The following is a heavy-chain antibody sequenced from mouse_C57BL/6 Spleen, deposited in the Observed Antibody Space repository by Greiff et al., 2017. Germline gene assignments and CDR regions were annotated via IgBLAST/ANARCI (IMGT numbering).Heavy chain of an antibody. CDR2: IDPEDGDT. CDR1: GFNIKDYY. CDR3: TTGGYDGFAY. D-gene: IGHD2-2*01. V-gene: IGHV14-1*01. Sequence: VQLQQSGAELVRPGASVKLSCTASGFNIKDYYMHWVKQRPEQGLEWIGRIDPEDGDTEYAPKFQGKATMTADTSSNTAYLQLSSLTCEDAAVYYCTTGGYDGFAYWGQGTLVTVSA. J-gene: IGHJ3*01.